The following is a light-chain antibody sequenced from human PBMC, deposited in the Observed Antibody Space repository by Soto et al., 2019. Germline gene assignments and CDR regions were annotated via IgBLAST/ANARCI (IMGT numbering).Light chain of an antibody. Sequence: DIQMTQFPSSLSASVGDRVTISCRASQSISIYLNWYQQKPGKAPNLLLYAASSLQGGVPLRFSGSGSGTDFTLTISSLQPEDFATYFCQQSYTIPITFGQGTRLEIK. CDR1: QSISIY. J-gene: IGKJ5*01. CDR2: AAS. V-gene: IGKV1-39*01. CDR3: QQSYTIPIT.